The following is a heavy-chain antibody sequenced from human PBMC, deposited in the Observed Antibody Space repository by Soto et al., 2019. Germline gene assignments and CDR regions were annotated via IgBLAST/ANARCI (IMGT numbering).Heavy chain of an antibody. CDR1: GGTFSSYA. Sequence: QVQLGQSGAEVKKPGSSVKVSCKASGGTFSSYAISWVRQAPGQGLEWMGGIIPIFGTANYAQKFQGRVTITADEPTSTADMELSSLRAEDTAVYYCTFTYDDDSSGYTDFQHWGQGTLVTVSS. D-gene: IGHD3-22*01. V-gene: IGHV1-69*01. CDR3: TFTYDDDSSGYTDFQH. J-gene: IGHJ1*01. CDR2: IIPIFGTA.